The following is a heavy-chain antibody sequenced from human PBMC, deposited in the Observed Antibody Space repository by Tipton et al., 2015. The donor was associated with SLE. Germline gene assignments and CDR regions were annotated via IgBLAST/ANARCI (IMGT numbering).Heavy chain of an antibody. D-gene: IGHD3-3*01. Sequence: TLSLTCNVSGVSITSGGYYWGWIRQPPGKGPEWIGSINDSGNTQYHPSLKSRVTISVDTSKNQFSLRLNSVTAADTSVYFCARGPTIKIRFSSYFHYTAVWGKGTTVTVSS. CDR2: INDSGNT. CDR1: GVSITSGGYY. V-gene: IGHV4-39*01. CDR3: ARGPTIKIRFSSYFHYTAV. J-gene: IGHJ6*03.